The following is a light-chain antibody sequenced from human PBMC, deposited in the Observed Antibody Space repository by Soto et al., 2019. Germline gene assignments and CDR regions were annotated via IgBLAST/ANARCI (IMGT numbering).Light chain of an antibody. CDR2: EVN. CDR1: SNDIGGYNY. Sequence: QSALTQPASVSGSPGQSITFSCTGTSNDIGGYNYVSWFQHHPDKAPKLIIYEVNDRPSGVSNRFSGSKSGNTASLTISGLQPEDEADYYCCSYVGATTYVFGSGTKLTVL. J-gene: IGLJ1*01. V-gene: IGLV2-14*01. CDR3: CSYVGATTYV.